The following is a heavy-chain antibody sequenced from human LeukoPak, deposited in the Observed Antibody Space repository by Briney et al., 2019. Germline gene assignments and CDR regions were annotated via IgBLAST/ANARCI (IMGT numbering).Heavy chain of an antibody. D-gene: IGHD6-13*01. CDR1: GYTFTSYW. CDR3: ARRSAPGTEYYFDY. CDR2: IYPGDSDT. V-gene: IGHV5-51*01. Sequence: GESLKISCKGSGYTFTSYWIGWVRQMPGKGLEWMGTIYPGDSDTRYSPSFEGQVTISADKSISTAYLQWSSLKASDTAMYYCARRSAPGTEYYFDYWGQGTLVTVSS. J-gene: IGHJ4*02.